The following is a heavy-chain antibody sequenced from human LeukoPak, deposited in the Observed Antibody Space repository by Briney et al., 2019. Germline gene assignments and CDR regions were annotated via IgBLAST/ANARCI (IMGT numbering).Heavy chain of an antibody. D-gene: IGHD1-14*01. CDR1: GFPFSSYA. CDR2: ISNSDDST. Sequence: PGGSLRLSCAASGFPFSSYAMSWGRQAPGKGLEWASTISNSDDSTYYADSVKGRFTISRDNSENTLFLRMNSLRAEDTAVYYCAKATGYLLWGQGTLVIVSS. CDR3: AKATGYLL. J-gene: IGHJ4*02. V-gene: IGHV3-23*01.